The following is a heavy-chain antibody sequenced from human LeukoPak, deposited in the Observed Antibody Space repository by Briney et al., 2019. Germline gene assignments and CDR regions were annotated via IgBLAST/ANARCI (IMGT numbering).Heavy chain of an antibody. Sequence: GASVNVSCKASGGTFSSYAIRWVRQAPGQGLEWMGGIIPIFGTANYAQKFQGRVTITADESTSTAYLELSSLRSEDTAVYYCARDGDYDLNFDFWGQGTLVTVSS. CDR3: ARDGDYDLNFDF. CDR1: GGTFSSYA. D-gene: IGHD4-17*01. V-gene: IGHV1-69*13. CDR2: IIPIFGTA. J-gene: IGHJ4*02.